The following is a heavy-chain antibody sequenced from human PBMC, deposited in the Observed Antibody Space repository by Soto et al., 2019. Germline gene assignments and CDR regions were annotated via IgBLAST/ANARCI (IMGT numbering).Heavy chain of an antibody. J-gene: IGHJ4*02. Sequence: SETLSLTCTVSGDSIRTSSYYWGWIRQPPGEGLEWIGTIYNDGTTYYKPSLRSRLTISVDTSKNQFSLKLSSVTAADTAIYYCVRHYCTRGPYYFDYWGQGTLVTVSS. V-gene: IGHV4-39*01. CDR2: IYNDGTT. CDR1: GDSIRTSSYY. CDR3: VRHYCTRGPYYFDY. D-gene: IGHD2-8*02.